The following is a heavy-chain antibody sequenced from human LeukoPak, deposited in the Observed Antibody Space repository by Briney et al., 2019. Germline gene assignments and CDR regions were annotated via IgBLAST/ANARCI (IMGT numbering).Heavy chain of an antibody. CDR1: GGTFSSYA. CDR2: IIPIFGTA. CDR3: ARDRGYCSSTSCSVWDY. J-gene: IGHJ4*02. Sequence: GASVKVSCKASGGTFSSYAISWVRQAPGQGLEWMGGIIPIFGTANYAQKFQGRVTITADESTSTAYMELSSLRSDDTAVYYRARDRGYCSSTSCSVWDYWGQGTLVTVCS. V-gene: IGHV1-69*13. D-gene: IGHD2-2*01.